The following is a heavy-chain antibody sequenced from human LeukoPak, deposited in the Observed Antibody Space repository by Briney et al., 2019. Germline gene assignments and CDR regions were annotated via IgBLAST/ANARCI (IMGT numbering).Heavy chain of an antibody. CDR2: SYYNGNT. J-gene: IGHJ6*03. CDR3: ARDHYGSGSYAHYYYYMDV. V-gene: IGHV4-59*01. D-gene: IGHD3-10*01. Sequence: SETLSLTCTVSGGSITNYYWSWIRQPPGKGLEWIGFSYYNGNTNYNLSLKSRVTISVDMSKNQFSLSLRSVTAADTAVYYCARDHYGSGSYAHYYYYMDVWGKGTTVTISS. CDR1: GGSITNYY.